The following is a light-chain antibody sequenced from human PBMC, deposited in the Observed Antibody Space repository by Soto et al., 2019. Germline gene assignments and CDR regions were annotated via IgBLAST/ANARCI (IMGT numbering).Light chain of an antibody. V-gene: IGLV2-23*01. CDR1: SSDVGSYNL. CDR2: EGS. J-gene: IGLJ2*01. CDR3: CSYAGSSTDVV. Sequence: SALTQPASVSGSPGQSITISCTGTSSDVGSYNLVSWYQQHPGKAPKLMIYEGSKRPSGVSNRFSGSKSVNTASLTISGLQAEDEADYYCCSYAGSSTDVVFGGGTKLTVL.